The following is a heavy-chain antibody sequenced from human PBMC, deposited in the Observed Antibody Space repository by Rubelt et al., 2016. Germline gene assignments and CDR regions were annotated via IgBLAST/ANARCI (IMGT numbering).Heavy chain of an antibody. Sequence: QVQLRQWGAGLLRPSETLSLTCAVYGESFSGYYWSWIRQPPGKGLEWIGEINHSGSTNYNPSLKSRVTISVDTSKNQFSLELGSVTAADTAVYYCAREGYSSGWYDDYWGQGTLVTVSS. CDR3: AREGYSSGWYDDY. CDR1: GESFSGYY. CDR2: INHSGST. J-gene: IGHJ4*02. V-gene: IGHV4-34*01. D-gene: IGHD6-19*01.